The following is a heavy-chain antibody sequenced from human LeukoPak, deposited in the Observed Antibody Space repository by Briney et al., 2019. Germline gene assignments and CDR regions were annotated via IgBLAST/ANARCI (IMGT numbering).Heavy chain of an antibody. V-gene: IGHV1-46*01. D-gene: IGHD5-12*01. Sequence: ASVKVSCKASGYTFTIHQMHWVRQAPGQGLEWMGIINPSGGSAYYAQKFQGRVTMIRDMSTSTVYMELSNLRSEDTAVYYCARGPWINSGYPSYYCDYWGQGTLVTVSS. J-gene: IGHJ4*02. CDR2: INPSGGSA. CDR1: GYTFTIHQ. CDR3: ARGPWINSGYPSYYCDY.